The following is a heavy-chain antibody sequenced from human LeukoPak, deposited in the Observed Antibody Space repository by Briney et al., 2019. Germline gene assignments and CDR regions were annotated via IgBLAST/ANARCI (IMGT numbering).Heavy chain of an antibody. J-gene: IGHJ3*02. CDR2: IDHSGST. V-gene: IGHV4-34*01. Sequence: SETLSLTCAVYGGSFSNYYWSWIRQPPGKGLEWIGEIDHSGSTNYNPSLTSRLTISVDTSKNQFSLKLSSVTAADTAVYYCARCCSSTSCYRADAFDIWGQGTMVTVSS. CDR1: GGSFSNYY. CDR3: ARCCSSTSCYRADAFDI. D-gene: IGHD2-2*02.